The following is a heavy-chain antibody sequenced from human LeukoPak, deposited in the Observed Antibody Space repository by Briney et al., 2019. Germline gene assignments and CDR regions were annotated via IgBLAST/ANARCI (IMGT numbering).Heavy chain of an antibody. CDR3: ARALCGGDCYGENWFDP. J-gene: IGHJ5*02. V-gene: IGHV4-39*01. CDR2: IYYSGTT. CDR1: GGSISSSTYY. Sequence: SETLSLTCTVSGGSISSSTYYWGWIRQPPGKGLEWIGSIYYSGTTYYDASLKRRVTISVDTSRNQFSLRLSSVTAADTAVYYCARALCGGDCYGENWFDPWGQGILVTVSS. D-gene: IGHD2-21*02.